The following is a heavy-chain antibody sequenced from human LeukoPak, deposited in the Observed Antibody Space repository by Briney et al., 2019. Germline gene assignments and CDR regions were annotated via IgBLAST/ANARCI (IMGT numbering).Heavy chain of an antibody. D-gene: IGHD3-16*01. V-gene: IGHV3-53*01. J-gene: IGHJ4*02. CDR1: GFTVSRNY. CDR2: IYSGGAT. Sequence: PGGSLRLSCAASGFTVSRNYMTWVRQAPGKGLEWVSVIYSGGATYYADSVKGRFTISRDNSKNTLYLQMNSLRAEDTAVYYCARTNGYPYNFDNWGQGTLVTVSS. CDR3: ARTNGYPYNFDN.